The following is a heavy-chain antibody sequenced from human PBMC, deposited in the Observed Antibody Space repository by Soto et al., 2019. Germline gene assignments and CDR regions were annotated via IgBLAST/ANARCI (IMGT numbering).Heavy chain of an antibody. Sequence: ASVKVSCKASGYTFTSYGISWVRQAPGQGLEWMGWISAYNGNTNYAQKLQGRVTMTTDTSTSTAYMELRSLRSDDTAVYYCAREGYCSSTSCYRVFDYWGQGTLVTVS. CDR3: AREGYCSSTSCYRVFDY. V-gene: IGHV1-18*01. D-gene: IGHD2-2*02. CDR2: ISAYNGNT. J-gene: IGHJ4*02. CDR1: GYTFTSYG.